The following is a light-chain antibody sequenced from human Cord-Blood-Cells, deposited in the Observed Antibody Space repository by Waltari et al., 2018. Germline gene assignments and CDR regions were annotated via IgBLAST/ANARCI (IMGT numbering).Light chain of an antibody. CDR2: DAS. Sequence: EIVLTQSPATLSLSPGERATPSCRAGQSVSSYLAWYQQKPGQAPRLLIYDASNRATGIPARFSGSGSGTDFTLTISSLEPEDFAVYYCQQRSNWPPYSFGQGTKLEIK. J-gene: IGKJ2*03. V-gene: IGKV3-11*01. CDR3: QQRSNWPPYS. CDR1: QSVSSY.